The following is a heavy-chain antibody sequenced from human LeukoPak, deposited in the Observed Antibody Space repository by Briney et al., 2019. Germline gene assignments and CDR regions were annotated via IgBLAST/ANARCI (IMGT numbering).Heavy chain of an antibody. CDR2: IKQDGSEK. J-gene: IGHJ6*03. Sequence: GGSLRLSCAASGFTFSSYSMNWVRQAPGKGLEWVANIKQDGSEKYYVDSVKGRFTISRDNAKNSLYLQMNSLSAEDTAVYYCARDRPIVVVPAARYYYYYYMDVWGKGTTVTVSS. CDR1: GFTFSSYS. CDR3: ARDRPIVVVPAARYYYYYYMDV. V-gene: IGHV3-7*01. D-gene: IGHD2-2*01.